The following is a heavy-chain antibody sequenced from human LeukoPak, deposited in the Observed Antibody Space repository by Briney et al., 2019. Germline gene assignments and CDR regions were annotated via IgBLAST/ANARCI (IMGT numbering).Heavy chain of an antibody. V-gene: IGHV4-59*12. CDR1: GGSISSYY. Sequence: SETLSLTCTVSGGSISSYYWSWIRQPPGKGLEWIGEIYHSGSTNYNPSLKSRVTISVDKSKNQFSLKLSSVTAADTAVYYCARGSSWTEGWFDPWGQGTLVTVSS. CDR2: IYHSGST. J-gene: IGHJ5*02. D-gene: IGHD6-13*01. CDR3: ARGSSWTEGWFDP.